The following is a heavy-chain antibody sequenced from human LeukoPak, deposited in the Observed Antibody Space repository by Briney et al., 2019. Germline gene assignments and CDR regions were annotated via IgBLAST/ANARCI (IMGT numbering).Heavy chain of an antibody. CDR3: ARGVVMTVSNWYFDL. D-gene: IGHD2-21*02. V-gene: IGHV3-48*04. CDR1: GFTLSNYN. Sequence: GGSLRLSCTASGFTLSNYNMNWVRQAPGKGLEWVSYISSSSSTTYYADSVRGRFTISRDNAKSSLYLQMNSLRVEDTAVYYRARGVVMTVSNWYFDLWGRGTLVTVSS. CDR2: ISSSSSTT. J-gene: IGHJ2*01.